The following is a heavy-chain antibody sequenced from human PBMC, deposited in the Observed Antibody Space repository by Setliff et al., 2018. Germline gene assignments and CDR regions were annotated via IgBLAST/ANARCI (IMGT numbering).Heavy chain of an antibody. V-gene: IGHV3-21*01. CDR1: GFTFSSYS. Sequence: PGGSLRLSCAASGFTFSSYSMNRVRQAPGKGLEWVSSISSSSSYIYYADSVKGRFTISRDNAKNSLYLQMNSLRAEDTAVYYCARDRTGSYLLDYWGQGTLVTV. CDR3: ARDRTGSYLLDY. D-gene: IGHD1-26*01. J-gene: IGHJ4*02. CDR2: ISSSSSYI.